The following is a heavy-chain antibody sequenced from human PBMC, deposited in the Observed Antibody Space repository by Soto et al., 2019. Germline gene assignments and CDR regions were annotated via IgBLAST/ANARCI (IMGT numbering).Heavy chain of an antibody. CDR2: IYYSGST. V-gene: IGHV4-39*01. CDR1: GGSISTNGYY. CDR3: ARRSISMTSRPAGWFDP. J-gene: IGHJ5*02. D-gene: IGHD6-6*01. Sequence: QLQLQESGPGLVKSSETLSLTCTVSGGSISTNGYYWGWIRQPPGKGPEWIGTIYYSGSTYYNPSRKSRVSISEDTSKNQFSLKLSSETAAETAVYYCARRSISMTSRPAGWFDPWGQGTLVTVSS.